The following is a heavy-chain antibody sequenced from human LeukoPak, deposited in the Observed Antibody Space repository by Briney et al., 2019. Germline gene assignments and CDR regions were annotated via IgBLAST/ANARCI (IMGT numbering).Heavy chain of an antibody. CDR3: AREVVRYFDWLLPYGMDV. Sequence: GGSLRLSCAASGFTFSSYAMHWVRQAPGKGLEWVAVISYDGSNKYYADSVKGRFTISRDNSKKTLYLQMNSLRAEDTAVYYCAREVVRYFDWLLPYGMDVWGQGTTVTVSS. CDR2: ISYDGSNK. J-gene: IGHJ6*02. D-gene: IGHD3-9*01. CDR1: GFTFSSYA. V-gene: IGHV3-30-3*01.